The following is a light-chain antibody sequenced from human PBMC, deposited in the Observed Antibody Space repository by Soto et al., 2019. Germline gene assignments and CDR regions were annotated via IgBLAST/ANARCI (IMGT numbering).Light chain of an antibody. J-gene: IGKJ1*01. CDR1: QSVSSSY. Sequence: DIVLTQSPATLSLSPGERATLSCRASQSVSSSYLAWYQQKPGQAPRLLIYGASSRATGIPDRFSGSGSGTDFTLTISRLEPEDFAVYYRQQYGSSRTVGQGTKVDIK. V-gene: IGKV3-20*01. CDR3: QQYGSSRT. CDR2: GAS.